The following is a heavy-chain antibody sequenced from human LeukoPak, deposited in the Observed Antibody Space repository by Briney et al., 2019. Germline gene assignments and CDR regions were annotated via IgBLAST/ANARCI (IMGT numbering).Heavy chain of an antibody. D-gene: IGHD1-7*01. CDR1: GGSISSGGYS. CDR2: IYHSGST. Sequence: PSETLSLTCAVSGGSISSGGYSWSWIRQPPGKGLEWIGYIYHSGSTYYNPSLKSRVTISVDRSKNQFSLKLSSVTAADTAVYYCARDGKEGTAPHYYGMDVWGQGTTVTVSS. V-gene: IGHV4-30-2*01. CDR3: ARDGKEGTAPHYYGMDV. J-gene: IGHJ6*02.